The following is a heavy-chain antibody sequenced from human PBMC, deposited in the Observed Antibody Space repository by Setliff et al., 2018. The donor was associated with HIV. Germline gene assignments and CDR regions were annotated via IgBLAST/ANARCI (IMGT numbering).Heavy chain of an antibody. CDR2: ISGSGDST. D-gene: IGHD3-16*01. J-gene: IGHJ5*02. Sequence: GKSLKISCAASGFTFNYHAMTWVRQAPGKGLEWVSGISGSGDSTFYAHSVKGRFTISRDNSRDTLYLEMNNLRAEDTALYYCAKDYTPTFWEYNWFDVWGQGTQVTVSS. V-gene: IGHV3-23*01. CDR1: GFTFNYHA. CDR3: AKDYTPTFWEYNWFDV.